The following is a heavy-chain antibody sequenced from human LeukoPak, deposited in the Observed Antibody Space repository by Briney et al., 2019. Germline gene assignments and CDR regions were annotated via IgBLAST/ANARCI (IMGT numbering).Heavy chain of an antibody. V-gene: IGHV4-39*01. CDR2: IYYSGST. J-gene: IGHJ4*02. Sequence: SETLSLTCTVSGGSISSSSYYWGWIRQPPGKGLEWIGSIYYSGSTYYNPSLKSRVTISVDASKNQFSLKLSSVTAADTAVYYCARLTTVNYYFDYWGQGTLVTVSS. CDR1: GGSISSSSYY. D-gene: IGHD4-17*01. CDR3: ARLTTVNYYFDY.